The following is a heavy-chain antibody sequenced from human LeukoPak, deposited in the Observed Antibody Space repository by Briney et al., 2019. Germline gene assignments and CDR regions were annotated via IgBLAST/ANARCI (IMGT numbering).Heavy chain of an antibody. D-gene: IGHD3-3*01. CDR2: IYHSGST. CDR1: GYSISSGYY. J-gene: IGHJ5*02. CDR3: ARVFGYDFWSGYSNNWFDP. Sequence: PSETLSLTCTVSGYSISSGYYWGWIRQPPGKGLEWIGSIYHSGSTYYNPSLKSRVTISVDTSKNQFSLKLSSVTAADTAVYYCARVFGYDFWSGYSNNWFDPWGQETLVTVSS. V-gene: IGHV4-38-2*02.